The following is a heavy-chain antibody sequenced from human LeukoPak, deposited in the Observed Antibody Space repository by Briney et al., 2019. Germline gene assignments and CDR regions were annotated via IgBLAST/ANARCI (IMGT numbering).Heavy chain of an antibody. CDR1: GFTFSSYA. CDR2: ISGSGAST. J-gene: IGHJ6*03. D-gene: IGHD6-6*01. Sequence: GGSLRLSCAASGFTFSSYAMSWVRQVPGKGLEWVSAISGSGASTYYADSVKGRFTISRDTSKNTLYLQMNSLRAEDTAVYYCAKSPVPLYFYYMDVWGKGTTVTVSS. CDR3: AKSPVPLYFYYMDV. V-gene: IGHV3-23*01.